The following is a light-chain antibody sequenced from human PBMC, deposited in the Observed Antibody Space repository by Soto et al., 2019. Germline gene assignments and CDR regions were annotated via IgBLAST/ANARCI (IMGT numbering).Light chain of an antibody. Sequence: DIVMTQTPLSSPVTLGQPASFSCRSSQSLVHSDGNTYLSWLQQRPGQHPRLLIYKISVRFSGVPDRFRGSGAGTVFTLTISRLDAEHVGVYYCMQGTQSAWTFGQGTKVVI. J-gene: IGKJ1*01. CDR3: MQGTQSAWT. CDR2: KIS. CDR1: QSLVHSDGNTY. V-gene: IGKV2-24*01.